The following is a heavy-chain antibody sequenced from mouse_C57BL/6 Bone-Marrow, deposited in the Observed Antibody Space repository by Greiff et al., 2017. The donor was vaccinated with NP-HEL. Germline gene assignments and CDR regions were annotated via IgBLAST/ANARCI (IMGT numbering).Heavy chain of an antibody. J-gene: IGHJ1*03. CDR1: GFTFSSYA. V-gene: IGHV5-9-1*02. CDR3: TRDPAYYSNYEWYFEV. CDR2: ISSGGDYI. D-gene: IGHD2-5*01. Sequence: EVMLVESGEGLVKPGGSLKLSCAASGFTFSSYAMSWVRQTPEKRLEWVAYISSGGDYIYYADTVKGRFTISRDNARNTLYLQLSSLKSEDTAMYYCTRDPAYYSNYEWYFEVWGTGTTVTVSS.